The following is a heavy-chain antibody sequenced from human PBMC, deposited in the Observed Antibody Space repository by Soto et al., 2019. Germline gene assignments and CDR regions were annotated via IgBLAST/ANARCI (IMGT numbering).Heavy chain of an antibody. CDR2: ISAYNGNT. J-gene: IGHJ5*02. Sequence: ASVKVSCKASGYTFTSYGISWVRQAPGQGLEWMGWISAYNGNTNYAQRLQGRVTMTTDTSTSTAYMELRSLRSDDTAVYYCARVEDYDILTGYYRPWGQGTLVTVSS. D-gene: IGHD3-9*01. CDR3: ARVEDYDILTGYYRP. CDR1: GYTFTSYG. V-gene: IGHV1-18*01.